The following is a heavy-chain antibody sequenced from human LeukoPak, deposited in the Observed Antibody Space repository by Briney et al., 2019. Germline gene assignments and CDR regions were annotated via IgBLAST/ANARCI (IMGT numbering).Heavy chain of an antibody. CDR3: ARGIKRYYYYGLGSFPYDS. D-gene: IGHD3-10*01. CDR1: GGSLSSYY. CDR2: XXXXGRS. V-gene: IGHV4-34*01. Sequence: PSETLSLTCAVYGGSLSSYYXXXVRQSPGKGLXXXXXXXXXGRSDYNPSLGSRVTISVDASKNQFSLYLRSMTAADTAVYYCARGIKRYYYYGLGSFPYDSWGQGSLVTVSS. J-gene: IGHJ4*02.